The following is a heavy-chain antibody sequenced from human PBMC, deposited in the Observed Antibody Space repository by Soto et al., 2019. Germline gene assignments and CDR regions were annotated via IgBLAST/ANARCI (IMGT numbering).Heavy chain of an antibody. CDR3: ATPPPLEMATITV. D-gene: IGHD5-12*01. J-gene: IGHJ4*02. CDR1: GYTFTSYG. Sequence: ASVKVSCKASGYTFTSYGISWVRQAPGQGLEWMGWISAYNGNTNYAQKLQGRVTMTTDTSTSTAYMELRSLRSDGTAVYYCATPPPLEMATITVWGQGTLVTVSS. V-gene: IGHV1-18*04. CDR2: ISAYNGNT.